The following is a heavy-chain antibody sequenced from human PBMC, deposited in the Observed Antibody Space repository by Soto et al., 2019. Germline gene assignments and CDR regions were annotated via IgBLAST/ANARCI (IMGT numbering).Heavy chain of an antibody. CDR1: GFTFSSYG. CDR3: ARGRGGGWRVPNYYFDY. V-gene: IGHV3-33*01. CDR2: IWYDGSNK. D-gene: IGHD6-19*01. Sequence: QVQLVESGGGVVQPGRSLRLSCAASGFTFSSYGMHWVRQAPGKGLAWVAVIWYDGSNKYYADSVKGRFTISRDNSKNTLYLQMNSLRAEDTAVYYCARGRGGGWRVPNYYFDYWGQGTLVTVSS. J-gene: IGHJ4*02.